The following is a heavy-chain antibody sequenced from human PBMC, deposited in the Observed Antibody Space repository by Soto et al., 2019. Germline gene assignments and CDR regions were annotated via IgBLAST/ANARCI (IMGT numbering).Heavy chain of an antibody. J-gene: IGHJ4*02. CDR1: GGSISSGGYY. CDR3: ARASYHYDILTGLDY. Sequence: TLSLTCTVSGGSISSGGYYWSWIRQHPGKGLEWIGYIYYSGSTYYNPSLKSRVTISVDTSKNQFSLKLSSVTAADTAVYYCARASYHYDILTGLDYWGQGTLVTVSS. V-gene: IGHV4-31*03. CDR2: IYYSGST. D-gene: IGHD3-9*01.